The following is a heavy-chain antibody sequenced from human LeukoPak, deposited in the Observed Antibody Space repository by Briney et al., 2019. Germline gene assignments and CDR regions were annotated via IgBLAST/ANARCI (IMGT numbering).Heavy chain of an antibody. CDR3: AKMYYYGARGFDP. V-gene: IGHV4-39*07. D-gene: IGHD3-10*01. Sequence: PSETLSLTCTVSGGSISSSNYYWGWIRQPPGKGLEWIGNIYYRGSTYYNPSLKSRVTISVDTSKNQFSLNLNSVTAADTAVYYCAKMYYYGARGFDPWGQGTLVTVSS. J-gene: IGHJ5*02. CDR1: GGSISSSNYY. CDR2: IYYRGST.